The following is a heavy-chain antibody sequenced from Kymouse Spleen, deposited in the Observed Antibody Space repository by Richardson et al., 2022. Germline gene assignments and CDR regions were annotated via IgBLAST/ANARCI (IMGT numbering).Heavy chain of an antibody. CDR3: AKERIPQQLDY. V-gene: IGHV3-9*01. CDR2: ISWNSGSI. Sequence: EVQLVESGGGLVQPGRSLRLSCAASGFTFDDYAMHWVRQAPGKGLEWVSGISWNSGSIGYADSVKGRFTISRDNAKNSLYLQMNSLRAEDTALYYCAKERIPQQLDYWGQGTLVTVSS. CDR1: GFTFDDYA. J-gene: IGHJ4*02. D-gene: IGHD6-13*01.